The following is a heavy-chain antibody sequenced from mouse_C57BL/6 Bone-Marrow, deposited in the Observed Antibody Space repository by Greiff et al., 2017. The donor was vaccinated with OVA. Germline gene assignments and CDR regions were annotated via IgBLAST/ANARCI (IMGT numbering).Heavy chain of an antibody. CDR3: ARYSYYYGSSFYYAMDY. CDR2: IYPGSGST. V-gene: IGHV1-55*01. J-gene: IGHJ4*01. Sequence: QVQLQQPGAELVKPGASVKMSCKASGYTFTSYWITWVKRRPGQGLEWIGDIYPGSGSTNYNEKFKSKATLTVATSSSTAYMQLSSLTSEDSAVYYCARYSYYYGSSFYYAMDYWGQGTSVTVSS. CDR1: GYTFTSYW. D-gene: IGHD1-1*01.